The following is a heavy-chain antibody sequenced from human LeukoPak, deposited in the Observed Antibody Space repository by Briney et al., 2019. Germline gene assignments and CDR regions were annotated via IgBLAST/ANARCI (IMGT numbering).Heavy chain of an antibody. CDR2: IYQSGST. V-gene: IGHV4-30-2*01. J-gene: IGHJ4*02. Sequence: SETLSLTCAVSGGSISSGGYSWSWIRQPPGKGLEWIGYIYQSGSTYNNPSLKSRVTISVDTSKNQFSLKLSSVTAADTAVYYCARFGPGVAGTKLPPRQIDYWGQGTLVTVSS. CDR3: ARFGPGVAGTKLPPRQIDY. CDR1: GGSISSGGYS. D-gene: IGHD6-19*01.